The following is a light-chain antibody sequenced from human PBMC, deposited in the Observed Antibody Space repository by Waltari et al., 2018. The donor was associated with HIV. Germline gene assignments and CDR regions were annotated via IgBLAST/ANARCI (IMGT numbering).Light chain of an antibody. Sequence: DIQMTQSPSSLSASVGDRVSITCQANEDIGRYLNWYQQKPGKAPQLLIHDASNLETGVPSRFSGSGSGTDFTLTITSLHPEDFATYYCQQGHTLPITFGGGT. CDR3: QQGHTLPIT. V-gene: IGKV1-33*01. CDR2: DAS. CDR1: EDIGRY. J-gene: IGKJ4*01.